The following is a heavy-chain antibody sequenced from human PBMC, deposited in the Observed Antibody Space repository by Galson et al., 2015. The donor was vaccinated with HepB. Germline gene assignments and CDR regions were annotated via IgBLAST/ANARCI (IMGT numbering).Heavy chain of an antibody. J-gene: IGHJ4*02. D-gene: IGHD3-22*01. Sequence: APGKGLEWVGRIKNKTDGETTDYAAPVKGRFTVSRDDSKTTLYLQVNSLKTEDTAVYYCTTVRSYYDISGYASFDHWGQGSLVTVSS. CDR2: IKNKTDGETT. CDR3: TTVRSYYDISGYASFDH. V-gene: IGHV3-15*01.